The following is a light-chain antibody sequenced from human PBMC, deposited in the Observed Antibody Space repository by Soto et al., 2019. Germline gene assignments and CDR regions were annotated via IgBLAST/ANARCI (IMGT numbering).Light chain of an antibody. CDR2: DAS. Sequence: AIQLTQSPSSLSASVGDRITITCRASQGISSALAWYQQKPGKATKLLIYDASNLESGVPSRFSGSGSGTDCTLTISSLQPEDFATYYCQQFNSYPSTFGPGTKVEIK. J-gene: IGKJ3*01. CDR1: QGISSA. V-gene: IGKV1-13*02. CDR3: QQFNSYPST.